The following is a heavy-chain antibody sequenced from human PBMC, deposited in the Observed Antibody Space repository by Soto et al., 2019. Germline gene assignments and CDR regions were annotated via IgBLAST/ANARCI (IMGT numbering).Heavy chain of an antibody. D-gene: IGHD3-10*01. CDR1: GFTFSSYG. J-gene: IGHJ4*02. Sequence: EVQLLESGGGLVQPGGSLRLSCAASGFTFSSYGMSWVCQAPGKGLEWVSSISGSGGSTYYADSVKGRFTISRDNSKNTLYLQMSSLRAEDTAVYYCANRNDYGSGSYFPFDHWGQGTLVTVSS. CDR2: ISGSGGST. CDR3: ANRNDYGSGSYFPFDH. V-gene: IGHV3-23*01.